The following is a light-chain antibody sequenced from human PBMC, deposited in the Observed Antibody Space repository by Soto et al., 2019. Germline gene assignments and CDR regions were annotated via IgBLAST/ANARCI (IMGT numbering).Light chain of an antibody. J-gene: IGKJ1*01. CDR3: QQNYSTPWT. CDR1: QNISGY. CDR2: AAS. V-gene: IGKV1-39*01. Sequence: DIQMTQSPSSVSASIRERVTITCRASQNISGYLNWYQQTPGKAPKVLIYAASSLQRGVPSRFSGSGSGTDFTLSISSLQPEDFATYYCQQNYSTPWTFGRGTKVDIK.